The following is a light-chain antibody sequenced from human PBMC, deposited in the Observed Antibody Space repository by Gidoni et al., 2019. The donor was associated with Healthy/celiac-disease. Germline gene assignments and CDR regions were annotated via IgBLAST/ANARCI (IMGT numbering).Light chain of an antibody. Sequence: DIVMTQSPDSLAVYLGEMATINCKSSQSVLYSSNNKNYLAWYQQKPRQPPKLLIYLASTLESGVPDRFSGSGSGTDFTLTISSLQAEDVAVYYCQQYYSTPQTFGPGTKVEIK. CDR2: LAS. V-gene: IGKV4-1*01. J-gene: IGKJ3*01. CDR1: QSVLYSSNNKNY. CDR3: QQYYSTPQT.